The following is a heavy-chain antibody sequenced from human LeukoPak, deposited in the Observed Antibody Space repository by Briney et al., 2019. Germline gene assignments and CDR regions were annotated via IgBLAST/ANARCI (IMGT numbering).Heavy chain of an antibody. V-gene: IGHV4-59*02. CDR2: IYSSGST. CDR3: ARDLGGVGATHFDY. D-gene: IGHD1-26*01. CDR1: GGSVSGYY. Sequence: SETLSLTCTVSGGSVSGYYWNWIRQPPGKGLEWIGYIYSSGSTDYNPSLKSRVTISADTSKNQYSLKLRSVTAADTAVYYCARDLGGVGATHFDYWGQGTLVT. J-gene: IGHJ4*02.